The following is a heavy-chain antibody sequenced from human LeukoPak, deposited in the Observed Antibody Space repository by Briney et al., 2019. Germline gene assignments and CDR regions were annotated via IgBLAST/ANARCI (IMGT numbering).Heavy chain of an antibody. V-gene: IGHV1-2*02. Sequence: ASVKDFCKASGYTFTGYYMHWVRQAPGQGLEWMGWINPNSGGTNHAQKFQGRDTMTRDTSISTAYMELSRLRSDDTAVYYCARDRPLDADDYYGFYYFDYWGQGTLVTVSS. J-gene: IGHJ4*02. D-gene: IGHD3-10*01. CDR2: INPNSGGT. CDR1: GYTFTGYY. CDR3: ARDRPLDADDYYGFYYFDY.